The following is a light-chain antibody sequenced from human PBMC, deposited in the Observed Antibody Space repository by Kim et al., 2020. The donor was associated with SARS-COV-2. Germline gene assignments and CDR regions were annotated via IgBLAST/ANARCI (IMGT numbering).Light chain of an antibody. V-gene: IGLV2-14*03. CDR3: SSYTSSSTVI. Sequence: GQSITISCTGTSSDVGGYNYVSWYQQHPGKDPKLMIYDVIHRPSGVSNRFSGSKSGNTASLTISGLQAEDEADYYCSSYTSSSTVIFGGGTKLTVL. J-gene: IGLJ2*01. CDR1: SSDVGGYNY. CDR2: DVI.